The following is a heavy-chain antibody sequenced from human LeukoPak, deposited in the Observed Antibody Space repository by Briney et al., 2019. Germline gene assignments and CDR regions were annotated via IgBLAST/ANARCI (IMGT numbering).Heavy chain of an antibody. J-gene: IGHJ6*03. Sequence: GGSLRLSCAASEFSVGSNYMTWVRQAPGKGLEWVSLIYSGGSTYYADSVKGRFTISRDNSKNTLYLQMNSLRAEDTAVYYCAKMGKTENHYGSGRFSYYYYMDVWGKGTTVTISS. CDR1: EFSVGSNY. D-gene: IGHD3-10*01. CDR3: AKMGKTENHYGSGRFSYYYYMDV. V-gene: IGHV3-66*02. CDR2: IYSGGST.